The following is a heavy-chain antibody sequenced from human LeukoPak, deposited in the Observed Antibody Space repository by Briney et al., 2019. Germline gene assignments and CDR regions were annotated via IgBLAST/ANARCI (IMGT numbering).Heavy chain of an antibody. CDR1: GYTFTSYA. Sequence: SVKVSCKASGYTFTSYAMNWVRQAPGQGLEWMGGIIPIFGTANYAQKFQGRVTITADKSTSTAYMELSSLRSEDTAVYYCAKGYSGYELMFHYWGQGTLVTVSS. CDR2: IIPIFGTA. D-gene: IGHD5-12*01. CDR3: AKGYSGYELMFHY. V-gene: IGHV1-69*06. J-gene: IGHJ4*02.